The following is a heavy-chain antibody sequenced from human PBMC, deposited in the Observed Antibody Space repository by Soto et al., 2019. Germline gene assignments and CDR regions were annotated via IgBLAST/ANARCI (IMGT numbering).Heavy chain of an antibody. CDR1: GGSISSSSYY. V-gene: IGHV4-39*01. D-gene: IGHD3-9*01. CDR2: IYYSGST. Sequence: KASETLSLTCTVPGGSISSSSYYWGWIRQPPGKGLEWIGSIYYSGSTYYNPSLKSRVTISVDTSKNQFSLKLSSVTAADTAVYYCARHESNILTGWNWFDPWGQGTLVTVSS. CDR3: ARHESNILTGWNWFDP. J-gene: IGHJ5*02.